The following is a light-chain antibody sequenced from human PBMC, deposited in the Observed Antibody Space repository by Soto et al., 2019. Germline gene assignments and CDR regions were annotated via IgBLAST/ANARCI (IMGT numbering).Light chain of an antibody. V-gene: IGLV2-8*01. J-gene: IGLJ2*01. CDR3: SSYAGSNNWVV. CDR2: EVS. Sequence: QSALTQPPSASGSPGQSVTISCTGTSSDVGGYNYVSWYQQHPGKAPKLMIYEVSKQPSGVPDRFSGSKSGNTASLTVSGLQAEDEADYYCSSYAGSNNWVVFGGGT. CDR1: SSDVGGYNY.